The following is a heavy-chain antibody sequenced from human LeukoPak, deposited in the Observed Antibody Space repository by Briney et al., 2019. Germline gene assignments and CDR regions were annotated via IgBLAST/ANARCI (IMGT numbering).Heavy chain of an antibody. V-gene: IGHV3-15*01. D-gene: IGHD4-17*01. CDR2: IKSKTDGGTT. CDR1: GFTFSNAW. J-gene: IGHJ4*02. CDR3: TTERTTVTRQFDY. Sequence: PGGSLRLSCAASGFTFSNAWMSWVRQAPGKGLEWVGRIKSKTDGGTTDYAAPVKGRFTISRDDSKNTLYLQMNSLKTADTAVYYCTTERTTVTRQFDYWGQGTLVTVSS.